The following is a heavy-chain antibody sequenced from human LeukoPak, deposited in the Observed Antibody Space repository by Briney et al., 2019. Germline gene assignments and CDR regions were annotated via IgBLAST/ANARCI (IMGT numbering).Heavy chain of an antibody. CDR3: AREDRGYSYLDS. D-gene: IGHD5-18*01. CDR1: GGSISNYY. J-gene: IGHJ4*02. CDR2: IYYSGST. Sequence: SETRSLTCSVSGGSISNYYWSWIRQPPGKGLEWIGYIYYSGSTNYNPSLKSRVTISIDTSKNQFSLKLSSVTAADTAIYYCAREDRGYSYLDSWGQGTLVTVSS. V-gene: IGHV4-59*01.